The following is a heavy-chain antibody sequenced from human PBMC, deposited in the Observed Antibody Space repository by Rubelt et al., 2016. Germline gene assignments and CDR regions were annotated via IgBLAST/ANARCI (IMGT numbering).Heavy chain of an antibody. Sequence: SFAINWVRQAPGQGLEWMGWITTTTGNPTYAQGFTGRFVFSLDTSVRTAYLPISSLKAEDTAVYSCARVVVSGYDIGDWGQGTLVNSSS. D-gene: IGHD3-9*01. V-gene: IGHV7-4-1*02. CDR3: ARVVVSGYDIGD. CDR1: SFA. CDR2: ITTTTGNP. J-gene: IGHJ4*02.